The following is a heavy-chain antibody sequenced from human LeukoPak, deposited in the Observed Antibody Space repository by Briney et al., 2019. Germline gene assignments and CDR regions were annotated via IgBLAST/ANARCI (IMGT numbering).Heavy chain of an antibody. V-gene: IGHV3-30*18. CDR2: ISYDGVNK. J-gene: IGHJ6*02. CDR3: AKLRELVTYYYYYGLDV. Sequence: GGSLRLSCAASGFTFSNYGMHWVRQAPGKGLEWVALISYDGVNKYYADSVKGRFTISRDNSKNTLYLRMNSLRVEDTALYYCAKLRELVTYYYYYGLDVWGQGTTVTVSS. D-gene: IGHD1-1*01. CDR1: GFTFSNYG.